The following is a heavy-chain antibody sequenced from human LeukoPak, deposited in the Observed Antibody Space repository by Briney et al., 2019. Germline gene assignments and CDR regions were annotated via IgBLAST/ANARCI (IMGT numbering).Heavy chain of an antibody. CDR1: GGSISSYY. V-gene: IGHV4-4*09. D-gene: IGHD3-16*01. CDR3: ASPHGGTVNDGYYFDY. J-gene: IGHJ4*02. Sequence: SETLSLTCTVSGGSISSYYWSWIRQPPGKGLEWIGYIYTSGSTNYNPSLKSRVTISVDTSKNQFSLKLSSVTAADTAVYYCASPHGGTVNDGYYFDYWGQGTLVTVSS. CDR2: IYTSGST.